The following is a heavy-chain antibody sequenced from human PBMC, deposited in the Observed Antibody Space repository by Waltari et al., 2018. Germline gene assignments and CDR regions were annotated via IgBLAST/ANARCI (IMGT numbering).Heavy chain of an antibody. CDR1: GGSISSHY. D-gene: IGHD2-15*01. CDR2: IYYSGST. CDR3: ARAVGYCSGGSCYSPYYYYGMDV. J-gene: IGHJ6*02. Sequence: QVQLQESGPGLVKPSETLSLTCTVSGGSISSHYWSWIRQPPGKGLAWIGYIYYSGSTNYNPSLKSRVTISVDTSKNQFSLKLSSVTAADTAVYYCARAVGYCSGGSCYSPYYYYGMDVWGQGTTVTVSS. V-gene: IGHV4-59*11.